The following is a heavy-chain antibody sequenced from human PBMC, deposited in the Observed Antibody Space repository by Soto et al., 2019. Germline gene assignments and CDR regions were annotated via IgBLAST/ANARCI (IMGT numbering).Heavy chain of an antibody. J-gene: IGHJ6*02. CDR1: GAPISSSHW. D-gene: IGHD2-2*01. CDR2: IYYSGST. Sequence: SETLSLTCAVAGAPISSSHWWSWVRQPPGKGLEWIGSIYYSGSTYYNPSLKSRVTISVDTSKNQFSLKLSSVTAADTAVYYCARRRDQLLPYYYYGMDVWGQGTTVTVSS. V-gene: IGHV4-39*01. CDR3: ARRRDQLLPYYYYGMDV.